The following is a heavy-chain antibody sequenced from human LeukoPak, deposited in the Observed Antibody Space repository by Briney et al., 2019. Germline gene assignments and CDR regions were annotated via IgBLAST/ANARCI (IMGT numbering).Heavy chain of an antibody. CDR3: ARGYHSFDQ. CDR1: GFTFSSYS. V-gene: IGHV3-23*01. CDR2: ISGSGGST. J-gene: IGHJ4*02. Sequence: GGSLRLSCAASGFTFSSYSMNWVRQAPGKGLEWVSAISGSGGSTYYADSVKGRFTISRDNSKNTLYLQMNSLTTEDTAVYYCARGYHSFDQWGQGTLVTVSS. D-gene: IGHD2-2*01.